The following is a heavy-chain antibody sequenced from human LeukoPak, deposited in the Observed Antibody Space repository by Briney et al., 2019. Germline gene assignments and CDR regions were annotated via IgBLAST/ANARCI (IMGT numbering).Heavy chain of an antibody. CDR3: ARDSESRSYYIGDAFDI. Sequence: ASVKVSCKASGYTFSSYYMHWVRQAPGQGLEWMGIINPSGGSTSSAQKFQGKLIMTRDMSTSTVYMELTSLRSEDTAVYYCARDSESRSYYIGDAFDIWGQGTMVTVSS. V-gene: IGHV1-46*01. CDR1: GYTFSSYY. J-gene: IGHJ3*02. D-gene: IGHD3-22*01. CDR2: INPSGGST.